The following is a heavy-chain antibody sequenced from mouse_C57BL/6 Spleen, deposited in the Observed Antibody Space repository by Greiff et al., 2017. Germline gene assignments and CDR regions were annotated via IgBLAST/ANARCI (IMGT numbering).Heavy chain of an antibody. CDR3: TRDTTVEYFDY. V-gene: IGHV1-15*01. CDR1: GYTFTDYE. D-gene: IGHD1-1*01. CDR2: IDPETGGT. Sequence: QVQLKESGAELVRPGASVTLSCKASGYTFTDYEMHWVKQTPVHGLEWIGAIDPETGGTAYNQKFKGKAILTADKSSSTAYMELRSLTSEDSAVYYCTRDTTVEYFDYWGQGTTLTVSS. J-gene: IGHJ2*01.